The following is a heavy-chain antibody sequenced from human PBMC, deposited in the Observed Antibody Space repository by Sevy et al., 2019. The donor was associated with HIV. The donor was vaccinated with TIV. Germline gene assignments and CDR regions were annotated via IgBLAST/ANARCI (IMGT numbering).Heavy chain of an antibody. Sequence: GSLRLSCAASGFTFSNAWMSWVRQAPGKGLEWVGRIKSKTDGGTTDYAAPVKGRFTISRDDSKNTLYLQMNSLKTEDTAVYYCTTDNNYDILTGYYNDAFDIWGQGTMVTVSS. CDR3: TTDNNYDILTGYYNDAFDI. V-gene: IGHV3-15*01. CDR2: IKSKTDGGTT. CDR1: GFTFSNAW. D-gene: IGHD3-9*01. J-gene: IGHJ3*02.